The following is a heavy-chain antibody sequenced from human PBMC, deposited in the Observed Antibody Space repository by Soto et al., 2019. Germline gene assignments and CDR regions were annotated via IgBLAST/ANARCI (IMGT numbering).Heavy chain of an antibody. CDR1: GYPVTAYY. J-gene: IGHJ3*02. CDR2: INPATGAA. V-gene: IGHV1-2*02. CDR3: ARGGGVGVAGSAAFDM. D-gene: IGHD3-3*01. Sequence: QLHLVQSGAVVKKPGASVTVSCSASGYPVTAYYMHWVRQAPGRGLEWMGGINPATGAAKYTQTCRGRVTMTRDTPTSTVFMELSGLTSEDTAVFYCARGGGVGVAGSAAFDMWGQGTLVTVSS.